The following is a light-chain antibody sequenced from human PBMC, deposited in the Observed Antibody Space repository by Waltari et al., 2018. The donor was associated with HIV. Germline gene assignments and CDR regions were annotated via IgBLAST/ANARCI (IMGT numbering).Light chain of an antibody. V-gene: IGLV3-1*01. J-gene: IGLJ2*01. CDR2: QDR. CDR1: NLSNNY. CDR3: QAWGNNTAV. Sequence: SYDLTQAPSLSVSPGQAAKILCSGFNLSNNYVSWYQQKPGQSPLLLIFQDRKRPSGIPERFSGSSSGNTATLTISGTQSVDEADYFCQAWGNNTAVFGGGTKLTVL.